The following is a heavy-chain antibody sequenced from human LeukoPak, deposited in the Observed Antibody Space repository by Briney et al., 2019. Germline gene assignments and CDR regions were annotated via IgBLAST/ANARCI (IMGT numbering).Heavy chain of an antibody. CDR2: IYYSGST. Sequence: SETLPLTCTVSGGSISSYYWSWIRQPPGKGLEWIGYIYYSGSTNYNPSLKSRVTISVDTSKNQFSLKLSSVTAADTAVYYCARGADTAMVIDYWGQGTLVTVSS. CDR3: ARGADTAMVIDY. V-gene: IGHV4-59*01. J-gene: IGHJ4*02. D-gene: IGHD5-18*01. CDR1: GGSISSYY.